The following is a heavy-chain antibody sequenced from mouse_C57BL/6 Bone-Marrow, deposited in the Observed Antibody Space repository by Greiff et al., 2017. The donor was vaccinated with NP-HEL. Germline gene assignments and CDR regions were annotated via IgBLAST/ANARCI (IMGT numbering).Heavy chain of an antibody. Sequence: EVKLVDSGEGLVKPGGSLKLSCAASGFTFSSYAMSWVRQTPEKRLEWVAYISSGGDYIYYADTVKGRFTISRDNARNTLYLQMSSLKSEDTAMYYCTRGLRGTGGYFDYWGQGTTLTVSS. J-gene: IGHJ2*01. D-gene: IGHD3-3*01. CDR3: TRGLRGTGGYFDY. CDR1: GFTFSSYA. CDR2: ISSGGDYI. V-gene: IGHV5-9-1*02.